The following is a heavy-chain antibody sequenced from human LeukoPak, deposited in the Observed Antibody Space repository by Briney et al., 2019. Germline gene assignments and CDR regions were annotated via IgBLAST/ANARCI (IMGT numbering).Heavy chain of an antibody. J-gene: IGHJ4*02. CDR3: ARDSMITFGGVIVTGVFDY. D-gene: IGHD3-16*02. V-gene: IGHV3-30*04. CDR2: ISYDGSNK. CDR1: GFTFSSYD. Sequence: PGRSLRLSCAASGFTFSSYDMHWVREAPGKGLEWGAVISYDGSNKYYADSVKGRFTISRDNSKNTLYLQMNSLRAEDTAVYYCARDSMITFGGVIVTGVFDYWGQGTLVTVSS.